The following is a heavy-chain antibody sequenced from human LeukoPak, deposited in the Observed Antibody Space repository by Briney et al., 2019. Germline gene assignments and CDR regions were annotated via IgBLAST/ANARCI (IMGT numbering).Heavy chain of an antibody. Sequence: ASVKVSCKASGYTFTGYYMHWVRQAPGQGLEWMGWINPNSGGTNYAQKFQGRATMTRDTSISTAYMELSRLRSDDTAVYYCARDVVRGVRVVHYWGQGTLVTVSS. CDR1: GYTFTGYY. D-gene: IGHD3-10*01. J-gene: IGHJ4*02. V-gene: IGHV1-2*02. CDR3: ARDVVRGVRVVHY. CDR2: INPNSGGT.